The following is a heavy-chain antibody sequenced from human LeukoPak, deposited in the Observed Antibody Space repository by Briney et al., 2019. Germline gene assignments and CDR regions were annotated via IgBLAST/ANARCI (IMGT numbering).Heavy chain of an antibody. V-gene: IGHV4-34*01. J-gene: IGHJ4*02. CDR3: ARGRVVDK. D-gene: IGHD3-22*01. Sequence: PSETLSLTCAVYGGSFSGYYWSWIRQPPGKGLEWIGEINHSGSTNYNPSLKSRVTISVDTSKNQFSLKLSSVTAADTAVYYYARGRVVDKWGQGTLVTVSS. CDR1: GGSFSGYY. CDR2: INHSGST.